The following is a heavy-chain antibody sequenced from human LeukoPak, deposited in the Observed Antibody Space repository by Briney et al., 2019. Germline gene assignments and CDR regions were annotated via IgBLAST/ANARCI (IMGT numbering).Heavy chain of an antibody. D-gene: IGHD2-2*02. V-gene: IGHV3-30-3*01. CDR2: ISYDGSNK. CDR1: GFTFSSYA. J-gene: IGHJ4*02. CDR3: ARDRRSTSGYTGY. Sequence: PGGSLRLSCAASGFTFSSYAMHWVRQAPGKGLEWVAVISYDGSNKYYADSVKGRFTISRDNSKNTLYLQMNSLRAEDTAVYYCARDRRSTSGYTGYWGQGTLVTVSS.